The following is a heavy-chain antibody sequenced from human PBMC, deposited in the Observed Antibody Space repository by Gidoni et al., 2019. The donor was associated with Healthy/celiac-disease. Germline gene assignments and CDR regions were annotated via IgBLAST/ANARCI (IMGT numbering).Heavy chain of an antibody. J-gene: IGHJ4*02. CDR2: ISWDGGST. Sequence: EVQLLESGGVVVQPGGSLRLSFASSGFTFDDYTMHWVRQAPGKGLEWVSLISWDGGSTYYADSVKGRFTISRDNSKNSLYLQMNSLRTEDTALYYCAKDYSSGWYFDYWGRGTLVTVSS. CDR1: GFTFDDYT. V-gene: IGHV3-43*01. D-gene: IGHD6-19*01. CDR3: AKDYSSGWYFDY.